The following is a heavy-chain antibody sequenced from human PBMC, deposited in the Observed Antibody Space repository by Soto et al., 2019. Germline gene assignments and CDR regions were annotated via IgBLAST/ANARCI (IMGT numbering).Heavy chain of an antibody. Sequence: PGGSLRLSCSVSGFTFSNYAMHWVRQAPGEGLEYVSGITSDGGNTYHADSVKGRFTISRDNSKNTLYLQMSSLRVEDTAIYYCVKGNQLLRYYFEFWGQGTLVTVSS. CDR2: ITSDGGNT. J-gene: IGHJ4*02. CDR3: VKGNQLLRYYFEF. D-gene: IGHD3-9*01. V-gene: IGHV3-64D*06. CDR1: GFTFSNYA.